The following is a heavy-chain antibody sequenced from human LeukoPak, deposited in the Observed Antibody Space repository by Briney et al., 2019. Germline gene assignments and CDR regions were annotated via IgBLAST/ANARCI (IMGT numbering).Heavy chain of an antibody. CDR2: ISSSSSTI. CDR1: GFTFSSYS. V-gene: IGHV3-48*01. J-gene: IGHJ5*02. Sequence: GGSLRLSCAASGFTFSSYSMNWVRQAPGKGLEWVSYISSSSSTIYYADSVKGRFTISRDNAKNSLYLQMNSLRAEDTAVYYCARDLYSSSWYSGWFDPWGQGTLVTVSS. CDR3: ARDLYSSSWYSGWFDP. D-gene: IGHD6-13*01.